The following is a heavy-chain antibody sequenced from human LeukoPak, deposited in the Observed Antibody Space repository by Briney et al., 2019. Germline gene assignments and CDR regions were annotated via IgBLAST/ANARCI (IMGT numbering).Heavy chain of an antibody. D-gene: IGHD2-8*01. CDR1: GFTVSSNY. V-gene: IGHV3-53*01. CDR3: ARDAVMYGVDY. CDR2: IYSGGGT. J-gene: IGHJ4*02. Sequence: PGGSLRLSCAASGFTVSSNYMSWVRQAPGKGLEWVSVIYSGGGTYYADSVKGRFTISRDNFKNTLYLQMNSLRAEDTAVYYCARDAVMYGVDYWGQGTLSPSPQ.